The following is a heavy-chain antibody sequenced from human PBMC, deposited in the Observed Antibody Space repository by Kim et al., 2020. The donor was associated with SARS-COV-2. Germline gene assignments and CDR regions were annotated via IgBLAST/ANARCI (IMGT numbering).Heavy chain of an antibody. CDR2: TT. V-gene: IGHV3-15*01. D-gene: IGHD3-22*01. Sequence: TTDYAAPVKGRFTISSDDSKNTLYLQMNSLKTEDTAVYYCTTDWLAYFDYWGQGTLVTVSS. CDR3: TTDWLAYFDY. J-gene: IGHJ4*02.